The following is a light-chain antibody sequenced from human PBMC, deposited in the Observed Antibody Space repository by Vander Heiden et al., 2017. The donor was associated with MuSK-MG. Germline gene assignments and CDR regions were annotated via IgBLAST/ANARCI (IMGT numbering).Light chain of an antibody. J-gene: IGLJ2*01. CDR3: QVWDSNTVV. CDR2: HDH. CDR1: GLTANQS. V-gene: IGLV3-1*01. Sequence: SYSLTHSPSLSVSPGQTASISCFRHGLTANQSDSCYHQRPGQSQLVVITHDHKRPSGIPERFVGATHADTATLTIRGTQAVDEGDYYCQVWDSNTVVFGGGTKRTVL.